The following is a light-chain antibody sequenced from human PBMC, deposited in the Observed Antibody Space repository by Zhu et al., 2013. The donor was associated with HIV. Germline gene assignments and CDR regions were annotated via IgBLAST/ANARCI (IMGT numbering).Light chain of an antibody. Sequence: DIVLTQSPGTLSLSPGERATLSCGASQSVGSTFLAWYQQKPGQAPRLLIYGASTRATGIPDRFSGSGSGTDFTLTISSLQPEDFATYYCQQSYSTPFTFGPRDQSGYQT. CDR3: QQSYSTPFT. J-gene: IGKJ3*01. V-gene: IGKV3-20*01. CDR2: GAS. CDR1: QSVGSTF.